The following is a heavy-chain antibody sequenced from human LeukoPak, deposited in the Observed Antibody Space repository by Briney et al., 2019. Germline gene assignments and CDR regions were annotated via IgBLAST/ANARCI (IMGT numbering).Heavy chain of an antibody. D-gene: IGHD1-26*01. Sequence: SETLSLTCTVSGGSISSYYWSWLRQPPGKGLEWIGYIYYSGSTNCNPSLKSRVTISVDTSKNQFSLKLGSVTAADTAVYYCARDSPSGSFDYWGQGTLVTVSS. V-gene: IGHV4-59*01. CDR3: ARDSPSGSFDY. CDR1: GGSISSYY. CDR2: IYYSGST. J-gene: IGHJ4*01.